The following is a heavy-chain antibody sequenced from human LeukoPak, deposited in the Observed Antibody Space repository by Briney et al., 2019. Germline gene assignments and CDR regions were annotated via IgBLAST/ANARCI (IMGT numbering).Heavy chain of an antibody. CDR3: ASSADIVATKGGDWFDP. Sequence: SVKVSCKAPGGTFSSYAISWVRQAPGQGLEWMGGIIPIFGTANYAQKFQGRVTITADKSTSTAYMELSSLRSEDTAVYYCASSADIVATKGGDWFDPWGQGTLVTVSS. CDR1: GGTFSSYA. V-gene: IGHV1-69*06. D-gene: IGHD5-12*01. CDR2: IIPIFGTA. J-gene: IGHJ5*02.